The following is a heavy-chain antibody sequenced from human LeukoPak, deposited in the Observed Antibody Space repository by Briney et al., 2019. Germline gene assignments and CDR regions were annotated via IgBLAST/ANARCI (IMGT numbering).Heavy chain of an antibody. CDR1: GYTFTSYG. Sequence: ASVKVSCKASGYTFTSYGISWVRQAPGQGLEWMGWISAYNGNTNYAQKLQGRVTMTTDTSTSTAYMELRSLRSDDTAVYYYARCNSGSTRDWFDPWGQGTLVTVSS. J-gene: IGHJ5*02. D-gene: IGHD1-26*01. CDR2: ISAYNGNT. V-gene: IGHV1-18*01. CDR3: ARCNSGSTRDWFDP.